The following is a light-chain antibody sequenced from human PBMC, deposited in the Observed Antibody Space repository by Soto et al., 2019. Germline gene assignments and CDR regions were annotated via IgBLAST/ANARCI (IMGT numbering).Light chain of an antibody. CDR2: AAS. CDR1: QSISSY. CDR3: QQSYXTPQIT. J-gene: IGKJ5*01. Sequence: DIQMTQSPSSLSASVGDRVTITCRASQSISSYLNWYQQKPGKAPKLLIYAASSLQSGVPSRFSGSGSGTDFTLTISSLQPEDFATYYCQQSYXTPQITFGQGTRLEIK. V-gene: IGKV1-39*01.